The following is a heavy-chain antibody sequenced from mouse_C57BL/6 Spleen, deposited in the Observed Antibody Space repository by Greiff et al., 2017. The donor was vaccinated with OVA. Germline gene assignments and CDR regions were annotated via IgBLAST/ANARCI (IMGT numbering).Heavy chain of an antibody. CDR2: IHPNSGST. D-gene: IGHD2-1*01. CDR3: AKDYGNYYCDY. V-gene: IGHV1-64*01. Sequence: QVQLQQPGAELVKPGASVKLSCKASGYTFTSYWMHWVKQRPGQGLEWIGMIHPNSGSTNYNEKFKSKATLTVDKSSSTAYMQLSSLTSEDSAVYYCAKDYGNYYCDYWGQGTTLTVSS. J-gene: IGHJ2*01. CDR1: GYTFTSYW.